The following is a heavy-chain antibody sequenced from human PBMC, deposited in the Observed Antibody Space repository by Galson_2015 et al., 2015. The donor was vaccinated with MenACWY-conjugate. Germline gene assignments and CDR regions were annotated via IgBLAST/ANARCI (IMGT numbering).Heavy chain of an antibody. CDR1: GFTFSTNA. D-gene: IGHD5-18*01. V-gene: IGHV3-23*02. CDR3: AKWDGYGHY. CDR2: ISGSTNTT. Sequence: LRLSCAASGFTFSTNAMTWVRQAPGKGLEWVSGISGSTNTTYYRDSVKGRFTISRDNSKNTVYLQMNSLRAEDTAFYYCAKWDGYGHYWGQGTLVTVSS. J-gene: IGHJ4*02.